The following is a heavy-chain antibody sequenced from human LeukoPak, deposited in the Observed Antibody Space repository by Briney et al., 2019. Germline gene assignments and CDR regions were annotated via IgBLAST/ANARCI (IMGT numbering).Heavy chain of an antibody. V-gene: IGHV3-9*01. Sequence: GGSLRLSCAASGFTFDDYAMHWVRQAPGKGLEWVSGISWNSGSIGYADSVKGRFTISRDNAKNSLYLQMNSLRAEDTALYYCAKDTGLVPAAYYFDYWSQGTLVTVSS. CDR1: GFTFDDYA. D-gene: IGHD2-2*01. J-gene: IGHJ4*02. CDR3: AKDTGLVPAAYYFDY. CDR2: ISWNSGSI.